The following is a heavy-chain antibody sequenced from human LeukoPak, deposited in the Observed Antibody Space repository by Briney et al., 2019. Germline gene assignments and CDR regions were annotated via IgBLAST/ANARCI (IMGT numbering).Heavy chain of an antibody. V-gene: IGHV1-18*01. Sequence: ASVKASCKASGYTFISYGISCVRHTPGQRLEWFGWISAYNGNTNYAQKLQGRVTMTTDTSTSTAYMELRSLRSDDTAVYYCASRAGAENGFDYWGQGTLVTVSS. CDR1: GYTFISYG. D-gene: IGHD1-26*01. CDR3: ASRAGAENGFDY. J-gene: IGHJ4*02. CDR2: ISAYNGNT.